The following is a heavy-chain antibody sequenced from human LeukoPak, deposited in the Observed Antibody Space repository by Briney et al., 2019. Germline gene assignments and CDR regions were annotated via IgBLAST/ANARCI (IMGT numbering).Heavy chain of an antibody. CDR3: ARENYDILSRHYYYGMDV. V-gene: IGHV3-23*01. Sequence: GGSLRLSCAASGFTFSSYAMSRVRQAPGKGLEWVSAISGSGGSTYYADSVKGRFTISRDNSKNTLYLQMNSLRAEDTAVYYCARENYDILSRHYYYGMDVWGQGTTVTVSS. CDR1: GFTFSSYA. CDR2: ISGSGGST. J-gene: IGHJ6*02. D-gene: IGHD3-9*01.